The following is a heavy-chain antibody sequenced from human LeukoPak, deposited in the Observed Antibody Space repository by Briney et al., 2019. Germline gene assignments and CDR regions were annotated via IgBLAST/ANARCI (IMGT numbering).Heavy chain of an antibody. D-gene: IGHD3-16*01. CDR2: IYYSGST. CDR3: ARDLGGSGNDY. CDR1: GGSISSYY. V-gene: IGHV4-59*01. J-gene: IGHJ4*02. Sequence: SETLSLTCTVSGGSISSYYWSWIRQPPGKGLEWIGYIYYSGSTNYNPSLKSRATISVDTSKNQFSLKLSSVTAADTAVYYCARDLGGSGNDYWGQGTLVTVSS.